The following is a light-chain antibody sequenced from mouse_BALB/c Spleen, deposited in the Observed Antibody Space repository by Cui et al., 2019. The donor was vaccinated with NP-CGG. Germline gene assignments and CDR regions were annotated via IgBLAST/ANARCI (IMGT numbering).Light chain of an antibody. CDR3: VLWYSNHWV. CDR1: TGAVTTSNY. Sequence: QAVVTQESALTTSPGETVTLTCHSSTGAVTTSNYANWVQEKPDHLFTGLIGGTNNRVPGVPARFSGSLIGDKAALTITGAQTEDEAIYFCVLWYSNHWVFGGGTKLTVL. V-gene: IGLV1*01. CDR2: GTN. J-gene: IGLJ1*01.